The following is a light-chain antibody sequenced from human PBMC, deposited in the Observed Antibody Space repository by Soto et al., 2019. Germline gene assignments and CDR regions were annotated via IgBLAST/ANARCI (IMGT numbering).Light chain of an antibody. J-gene: IGKJ2*01. Sequence: DIQMTQSPSTLSASVGDRVTITCRASQSISSWLAWYQQKPGKAAKLLIYKASSLESGVPSRFSVSGSGTEFTLTISSLQPDDFATYYCQQYNSYLYTFGQGTKLEIK. CDR1: QSISSW. CDR2: KAS. V-gene: IGKV1-5*03. CDR3: QQYNSYLYT.